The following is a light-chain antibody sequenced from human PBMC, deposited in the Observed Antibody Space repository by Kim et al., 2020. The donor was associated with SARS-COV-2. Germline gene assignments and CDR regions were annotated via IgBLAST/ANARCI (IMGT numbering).Light chain of an antibody. CDR3: QQRDDWPMT. J-gene: IGKJ5*01. V-gene: IGKV3D-11*01. CDR1: QGVSSY. Sequence: LSPGERATLSCRASQGVSSYLAWYQQKPGQAPSLLIYDASNRATGIPARFSGSGFGTEFTLTISSLEPEDFAVYYCQQRDDWPMTFGQGTRLEIK. CDR2: DAS.